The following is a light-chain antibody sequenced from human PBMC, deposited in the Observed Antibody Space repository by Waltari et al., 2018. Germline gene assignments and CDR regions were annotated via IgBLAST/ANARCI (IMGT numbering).Light chain of an antibody. CDR1: RSDIGNNY. V-gene: IGLV1-47*01. J-gene: IGLJ2*01. CDR3: ASWDDRLGGVL. CDR2: RNT. Sequence: QSVLTPPPSASGTPGQQVTMSCSGGRSDIGNNYVYWYQQLPGPTPKPLIYRNTQRPSGVPDRISASKSGTSASLAISGLRSEDEAIYYCASWDDRLGGVLFGGGTKLTVL.